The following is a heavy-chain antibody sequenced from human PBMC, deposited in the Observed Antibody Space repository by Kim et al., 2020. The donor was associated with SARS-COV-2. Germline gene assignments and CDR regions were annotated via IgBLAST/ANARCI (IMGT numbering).Heavy chain of an antibody. CDR2: INHSGST. D-gene: IGHD2-8*01. CDR1: GGSFSDYY. Sequence: SETLSLTCAVYGGSFSDYYWSWIRQPPGKGLEWIGEINHSGSTNYNSSLKSRVTISLDTSKSQLSLSLKSVSAADTGVYYCARGLIGHEVSDYDYGLDVWGQGTTVTVSS. CDR3: ARGLIGHEVSDYDYGLDV. V-gene: IGHV4-34*01. J-gene: IGHJ6*02.